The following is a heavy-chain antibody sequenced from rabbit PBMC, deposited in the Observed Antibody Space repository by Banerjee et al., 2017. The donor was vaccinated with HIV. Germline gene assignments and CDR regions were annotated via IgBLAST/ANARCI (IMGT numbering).Heavy chain of an antibody. V-gene: IGHV1S25*01. CDR1: GFTISSYH. Sequence: QEQLQESGGGLVTPGGTLTLTCTASGFTISSYHMGWVRQAPGEGLEYIGFIGTGGSAYYASWVNGRFTISRTTTTVDLKMTSLTAADTATYFCVRDTGNAYYYFDLWGQGTLVTVS. CDR2: IGTGGSA. D-gene: IGHD6-1*01. J-gene: IGHJ4*01. CDR3: VRDTGNAYYYFDL.